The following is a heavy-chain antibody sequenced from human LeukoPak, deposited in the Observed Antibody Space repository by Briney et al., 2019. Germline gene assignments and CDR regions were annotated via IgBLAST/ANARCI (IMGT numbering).Heavy chain of an antibody. CDR3: AGVTQSFVVVPAAMGTRKYYYYMDV. D-gene: IGHD2-2*01. V-gene: IGHV4-4*07. CDR2: IYTSGST. Sequence: SETLSLTCTVSGGSISSYYWSWIRQPAGKGLEWIGRIYTSGSTNYNPSLKSRVTMSVDTSKNQFSLKLSSVTAADTAVYYCAGVTQSFVVVPAAMGTRKYYYYMDVWGKGTTVTISS. J-gene: IGHJ6*03. CDR1: GGSISSYY.